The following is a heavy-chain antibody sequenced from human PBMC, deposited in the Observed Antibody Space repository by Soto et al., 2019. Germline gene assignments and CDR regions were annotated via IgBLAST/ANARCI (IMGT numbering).Heavy chain of an antibody. CDR2: IFPMFGAA. Sequence: QVQLVQSGAEMKKPGSSVKVSCQSSGGTFNTYAMNWVRQAPGQGPEWMGDIFPMFGAANYAPKFQGRVTITADESTGTPYMQLSSLTSEDTALYFCAREVQVHTPAFGYWGQGTLVTVSS. V-gene: IGHV1-69*19. J-gene: IGHJ4*02. CDR1: GGTFNTYA. CDR3: AREVQVHTPAFGY. D-gene: IGHD3-10*01.